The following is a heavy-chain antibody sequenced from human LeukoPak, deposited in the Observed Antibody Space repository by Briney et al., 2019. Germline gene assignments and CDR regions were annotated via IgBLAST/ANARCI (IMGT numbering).Heavy chain of an antibody. D-gene: IGHD2-21*02. V-gene: IGHV3-7*03. CDR2: IKEDGSVK. CDR3: ARGDFNDLRYGC. CDR1: GFIFTSYW. J-gene: IGHJ4*02. Sequence: GGSLRLSCAASGFIFTSYWMSWVRQAPGKGLEWVANIKEDGSVKFYVDSVRGRFIISRDNTKNSLYLQMNGLRAEDTAMYYYARGDFNDLRYGCWGQGSLVTVSS.